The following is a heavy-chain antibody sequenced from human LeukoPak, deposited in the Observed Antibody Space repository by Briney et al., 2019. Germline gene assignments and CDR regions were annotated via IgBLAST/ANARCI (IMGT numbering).Heavy chain of an antibody. V-gene: IGHV3-48*01. CDR3: ARDPLSSSSFDL. D-gene: IGHD6-13*01. CDR2: ISSRSATI. CDR1: GFTFSSYS. Sequence: GGSLRLSCAAYGFTFSSYSMNWVRQAPGKGLEWVSYISSRSATIYYADSVKDRFTISRDNAKNSLYLQMNSLRAEDTAVYYCARDPLSSSSFDLWGQGTLVTVSS. J-gene: IGHJ4*02.